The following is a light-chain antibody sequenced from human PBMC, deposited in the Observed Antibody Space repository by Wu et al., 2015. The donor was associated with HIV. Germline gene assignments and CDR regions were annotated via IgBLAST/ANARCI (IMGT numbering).Light chain of an antibody. Sequence: DIQLTQSPSFLSAAVGDRVTLTCRASRGIANYLAWYQQKPGEAPKLLIYATSTLHFGVPSRFSGSGSRTEFTLTISSLQPEDFATYYCQQLSSFPLTFGGGTKVEIK. J-gene: IGKJ4*01. V-gene: IGKV1-9*01. CDR2: ATS. CDR1: RGIANY. CDR3: QQLSSFPLT.